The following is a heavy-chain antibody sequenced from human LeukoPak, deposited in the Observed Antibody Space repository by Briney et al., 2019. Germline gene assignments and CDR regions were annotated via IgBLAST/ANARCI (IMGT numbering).Heavy chain of an antibody. J-gene: IGHJ4*02. Sequence: GGSLRLSCATSSFTFSDFDMNWVRQAPGKGLEWISYVNFSGSTITYAASEKGRFIISRDNAMNPLYLQLNSLRAEYTYVYYCARENPYADFWGQGTLVTVSS. D-gene: IGHD2/OR15-2a*01. CDR1: SFTFSDFD. V-gene: IGHV3-48*03. CDR3: ARENPYADF. CDR2: VNFSGSTI.